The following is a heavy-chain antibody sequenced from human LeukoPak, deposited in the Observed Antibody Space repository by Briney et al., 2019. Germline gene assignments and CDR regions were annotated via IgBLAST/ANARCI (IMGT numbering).Heavy chain of an antibody. J-gene: IGHJ6*02. CDR3: ARPFLSRADYYYYGMDV. V-gene: IGHV3-30-3*01. Sequence: GGSLRLSCAASGFTFSSYAMHWVRQAPGKGLEWVAIISYDGSNKYYADSVKGRFTISRDNSKNTLYLQMNSLRAEDTAVYYCARPFLSRADYYYYGMDVWGQGTTVTVSS. CDR1: GFTFSSYA. CDR2: ISYDGSNK.